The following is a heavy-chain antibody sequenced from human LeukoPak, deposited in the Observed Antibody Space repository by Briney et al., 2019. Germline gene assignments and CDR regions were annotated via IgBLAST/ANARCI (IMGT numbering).Heavy chain of an antibody. Sequence: GGSLRLSCAASGFTFDNYAMHWVRQAPGKGLEWVSAISWNSGSINYADSVKGRFTISRDNAKNSLYLQMNSLRVEDTAVYYCARGGPPYALDIWGQGTMVTVSS. V-gene: IGHV3-9*01. D-gene: IGHD1-14*01. CDR1: GFTFDNYA. CDR3: ARGGPPYALDI. CDR2: ISWNSGSI. J-gene: IGHJ3*02.